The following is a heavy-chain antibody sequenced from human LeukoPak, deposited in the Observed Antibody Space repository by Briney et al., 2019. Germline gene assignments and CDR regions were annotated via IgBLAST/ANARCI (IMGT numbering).Heavy chain of an antibody. CDR2: ISSSSSYI. Sequence: GGSLRLSCAASGFTFSSYSMNWVRQAPGKGLEWVSSISSSSSYIYYADSVKGRFTISRDNAKNSLYLQMNSLRAEDTAVYYCARDGGYCSSTSCSYPIDYWGQGTLVTVSS. CDR3: ARDGGYCSSTSCSYPIDY. D-gene: IGHD2-2*01. CDR1: GFTFSSYS. V-gene: IGHV3-21*01. J-gene: IGHJ4*02.